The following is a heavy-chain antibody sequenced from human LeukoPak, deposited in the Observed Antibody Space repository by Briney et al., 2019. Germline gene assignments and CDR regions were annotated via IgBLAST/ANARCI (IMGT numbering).Heavy chain of an antibody. V-gene: IGHV3-53*01. CDR1: GFTVSSYY. J-gene: IGHJ4*02. D-gene: IGHD5-18*01. Sequence: GESLRLSCAASGFTVSSYYMSWVRQAPGKGLEWVSIIHSGGSTYYADSVKGRFTISRDNSKNTLYLQMNSLRAEDTAVYYCAREDTFTPFSFCGQGTRITVSS. CDR3: AREDTFTPFSF. CDR2: IHSGGST.